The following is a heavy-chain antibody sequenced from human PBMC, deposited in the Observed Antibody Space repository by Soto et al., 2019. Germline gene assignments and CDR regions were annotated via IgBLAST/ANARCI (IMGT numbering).Heavy chain of an antibody. CDR2: INNDGSRT. V-gene: IGHV3-74*01. CDR3: ASGGVAGSGTYYNDY. D-gene: IGHD3-10*01. J-gene: IGHJ4*02. Sequence: VQLVESGGGLVQPGGSLRLSCAASGFTFSSNWMHWVRQAPGKGLVWVSRINNDGSRTSYADTVKGRLTISRDNAKNTLELQVNSLRDEDTAVYYCASGGVAGSGTYYNDYWGRGTLVTVSS. CDR1: GFTFSSNW.